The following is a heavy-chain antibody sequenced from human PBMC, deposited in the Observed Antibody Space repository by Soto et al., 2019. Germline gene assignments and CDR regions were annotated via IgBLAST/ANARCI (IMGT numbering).Heavy chain of an antibody. CDR3: ARVRATDYEIDY. Sequence: ESLRLSFTASGFTFGSYWMTWVRHVPGKGLQWVANIRRDGSEKYYVDFVKGRFTISRDNAENSVFLDMNNLRVDDTATYYCARVRATDYEIDYWGQGALVTVSS. J-gene: IGHJ4*02. CDR2: IRRDGSEK. D-gene: IGHD4-17*01. V-gene: IGHV3-7*03. CDR1: GFTFGSYW.